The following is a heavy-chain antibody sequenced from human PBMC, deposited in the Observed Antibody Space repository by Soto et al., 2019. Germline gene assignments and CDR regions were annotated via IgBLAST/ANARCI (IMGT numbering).Heavy chain of an antibody. J-gene: IGHJ6*02. V-gene: IGHV3-74*01. CDR1: GSTFSSYW. CDR3: GRGGSGIYGMDI. Sequence: EVQLVESGGGLVQPGGSLRLACAASGSTFSSYWMHWVRQAPRKGLVWIPRTIRDGSSTNYADSVKGRLTSARDNAKNTLYLEINGLRADDTAVYFCGRGGSGIYGMDIWGQGTTVIVSS. CDR2: TIRDGSST. D-gene: IGHD6-13*01.